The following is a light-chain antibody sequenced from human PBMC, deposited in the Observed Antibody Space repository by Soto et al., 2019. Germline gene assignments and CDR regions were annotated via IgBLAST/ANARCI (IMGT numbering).Light chain of an antibody. V-gene: IGLV4-69*01. Sequence: QPVLTQSPSASASLGASVKLTCTLSSGHSNYAIAWHQQQSEKGPRYLMKLNSDGSHSKGDGIPDRFSGSSSGAERYLAISSRQSEDEADYYSQTWGSGIVVFGGGTKLTVL. CDR2: LNSDGSH. J-gene: IGLJ2*01. CDR1: SGHSNYA. CDR3: QTWGSGIVV.